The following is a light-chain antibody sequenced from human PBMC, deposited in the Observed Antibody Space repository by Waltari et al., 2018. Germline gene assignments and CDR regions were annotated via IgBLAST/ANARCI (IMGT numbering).Light chain of an antibody. CDR3: QQSYSTPQT. V-gene: IGKV1-39*01. Sequence: DIQMTQSPSSLSASVGDRVTITCRASQNIRNYLKWYQQKPGKAPKLLLYAASTLQSGVPSRFSGSGSETDFTLTISSLQPEDFATYYCQQSYSTPQTFGQGTKLEIK. CDR2: AAS. CDR1: QNIRNY. J-gene: IGKJ2*01.